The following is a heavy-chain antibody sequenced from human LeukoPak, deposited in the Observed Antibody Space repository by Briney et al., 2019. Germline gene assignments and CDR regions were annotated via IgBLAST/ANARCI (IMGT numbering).Heavy chain of an antibody. CDR1: GGAIISISHY. V-gene: IGHV4-39*01. Sequence: SETLSLTCTVSGGAIISISHYWAWIRQPPGKGLEWIGSIYSNGGTFYSPSLKSRASISVDTSKNQFSLKLSSVTAADTSVYFCAREEASAADYWGQGTLVTVSS. CDR3: AREEASAADY. D-gene: IGHD6-13*01. CDR2: IYSNGGT. J-gene: IGHJ4*02.